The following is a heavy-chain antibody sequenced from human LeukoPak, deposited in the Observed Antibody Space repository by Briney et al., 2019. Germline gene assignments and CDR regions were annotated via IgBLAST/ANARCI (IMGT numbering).Heavy chain of an antibody. V-gene: IGHV3-23*01. D-gene: IGHD6-13*01. Sequence: STISGSGCSTYYADSVKGRFTISRDNSKNTLYLQMNSLRAEDTAVYYCAKTGGSSWSHFDYWGQGTLVTVSS. CDR3: AKTGGSSWSHFDY. J-gene: IGHJ4*02. CDR2: ISGSGCST.